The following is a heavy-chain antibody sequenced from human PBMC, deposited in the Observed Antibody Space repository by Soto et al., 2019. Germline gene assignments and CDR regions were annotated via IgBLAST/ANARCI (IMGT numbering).Heavy chain of an antibody. CDR1: GFTFSSYA. V-gene: IGHV3-23*01. Sequence: PGGSLRLSCAASGFTFSSYAMSWVRQAPGKGLEWVSAISGSGGSTYYADSVKGRFTISRDNSKNTLYLQMNSLRAEDTAVYYCAKDVFSLSVAGLKGTGACDIWGQGTMVTVSS. D-gene: IGHD6-19*01. CDR2: ISGSGGST. J-gene: IGHJ3*02. CDR3: AKDVFSLSVAGLKGTGACDI.